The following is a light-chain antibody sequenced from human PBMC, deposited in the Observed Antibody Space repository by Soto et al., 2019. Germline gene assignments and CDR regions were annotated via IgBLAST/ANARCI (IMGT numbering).Light chain of an antibody. J-gene: IGKJ4*01. V-gene: IGKV3D-20*01. CDR2: DTS. CDR3: QQYDPLLT. CDR1: QSIPSIY. Sequence: EIVLTQSPASLSLSPGETATLSCGASQSIPSIYLAWYQLKPGLAPRLVIYDTSIRATGIPARVTGSGSGTDFTLTISRLEPEVYAVDHCQQYDPLLTGGGRPKVDIK.